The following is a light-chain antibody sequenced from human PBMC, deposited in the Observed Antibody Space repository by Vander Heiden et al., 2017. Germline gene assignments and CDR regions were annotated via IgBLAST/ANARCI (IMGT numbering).Light chain of an antibody. CDR2: AAS. J-gene: IGKJ2*01. Sequence: DSQMTLSPSSLSASVGDRVTITCRASQSSTSYLNWYQQKPGEAPKLLIYAASTLESGVPSRFSGSGSGTDFTLTISSLQPEDFATYYCQHSYSAPYTFGQGTKLEIK. CDR1: QSSTSY. V-gene: IGKV1-39*01. CDR3: QHSYSAPYT.